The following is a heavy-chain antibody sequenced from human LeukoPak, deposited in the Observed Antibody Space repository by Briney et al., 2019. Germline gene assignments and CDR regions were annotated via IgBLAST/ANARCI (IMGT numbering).Heavy chain of an antibody. CDR3: ARASGGYYYYYMDV. Sequence: ASVKVSCKASGYTFTGYYMHWVRQAPGQGLEWMGWINPNSGGTNYAQKFQGRVTMTRDTSISTAYMELSRLRSDDMAVYYCARASGGYYYYYMDVWGKGTTVTVSS. V-gene: IGHV1-2*02. J-gene: IGHJ6*03. CDR2: INPNSGGT. CDR1: GYTFTGYY. D-gene: IGHD2-15*01.